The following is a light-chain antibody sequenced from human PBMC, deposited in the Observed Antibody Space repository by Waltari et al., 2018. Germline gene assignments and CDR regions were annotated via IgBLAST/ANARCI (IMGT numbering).Light chain of an antibody. CDR3: QQYDGEVVT. Sequence: WRGRQRFNRHSVNLDPADPWQAPRLLIYGTYSRDTGIPDRFSGSGSWTDFTLTISRLEPEDFAVYYCQQYDGEVVTFGGGTKVEI. CDR2: GTY. CDR1: QRFNRHS. V-gene: IGKV3-20*01. J-gene: IGKJ4*01.